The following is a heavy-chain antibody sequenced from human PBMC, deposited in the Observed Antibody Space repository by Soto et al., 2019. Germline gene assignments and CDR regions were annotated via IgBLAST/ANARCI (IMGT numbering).Heavy chain of an antibody. J-gene: IGHJ4*01. D-gene: IGHD2-2*01. Sequence: PGGSLRLSCAASGFGFTYAWMYWVRQAPGKGLEWVGRIKSKISGETTDYAAPVQGRFTISRDDSENMVFLQMTSLKTEDTAVYYCATQRTTVPIDFDNWGNGTLVPVAS. CDR3: ATQRTTVPIDFDN. CDR1: GFGFTYAW. V-gene: IGHV3-15*01. CDR2: IKSKISGETT.